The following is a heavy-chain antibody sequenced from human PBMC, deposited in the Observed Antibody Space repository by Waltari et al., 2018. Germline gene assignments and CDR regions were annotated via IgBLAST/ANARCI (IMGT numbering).Heavy chain of an antibody. D-gene: IGHD2-2*01. CDR3: ARGRYCSSTSCYYYFDY. Sequence: QVQLQQWGAGLLKPSETLSLTCAVYGGSFSGYYWSWIHQPPGKGLEWIGEINHSGSTNYNPSLKSRVTISVDTSKNQFSLKLSSVTAADTAVYYCARGRYCSSTSCYYYFDYWGQGTLVTVSS. J-gene: IGHJ4*02. CDR1: GGSFSGYY. V-gene: IGHV4-34*01. CDR2: INHSGST.